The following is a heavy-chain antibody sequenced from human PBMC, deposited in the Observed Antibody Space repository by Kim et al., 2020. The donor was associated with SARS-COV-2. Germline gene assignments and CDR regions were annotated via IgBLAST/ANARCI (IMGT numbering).Heavy chain of an antibody. CDR1: GGSISSYY. Sequence: SETLSLTCTVSGGSISSYYWSWIRQPPGKGLEWIGYIYYSGRTNYNPSLKSRVTISVDTSKNQFSLKLSSVTAADTAVYYCASLEGSGSYSPYYYGMDVWGQGTTVTVSS. V-gene: IGHV4-59*13. CDR3: ASLEGSGSYSPYYYGMDV. D-gene: IGHD3-10*01. CDR2: IYYSGRT. J-gene: IGHJ6*02.